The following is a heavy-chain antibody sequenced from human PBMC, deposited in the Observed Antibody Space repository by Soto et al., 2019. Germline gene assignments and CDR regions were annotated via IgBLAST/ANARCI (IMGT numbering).Heavy chain of an antibody. CDR1: GFTFDDYA. D-gene: IGHD6-19*01. J-gene: IGHJ4*02. Sequence: EVQLVESGGGLVQPGRSLRLSCAASGFTFDDYAMHWVRQAPGKGLEWVSGISWNSGSIGYADSVKGRFTISRDNAQNSLFLQMNRLRAEDTALFYCATSGWYTGYFDYWGQGTLVTVSS. CDR2: ISWNSGSI. V-gene: IGHV3-9*01. CDR3: ATSGWYTGYFDY.